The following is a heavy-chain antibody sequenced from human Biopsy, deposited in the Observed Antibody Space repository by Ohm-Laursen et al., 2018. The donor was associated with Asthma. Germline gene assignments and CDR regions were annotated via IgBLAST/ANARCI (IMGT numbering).Heavy chain of an antibody. J-gene: IGHJ3*02. D-gene: IGHD4-23*01. CDR2: MSYDGSIK. V-gene: IGHV3-33*05. CDR3: ARAYGGNFFSGAFDI. CDR1: GFTFSSYG. Sequence: SLRLSCAASGFTFSSYGMDWVRQAPGKGLEWVALMSYDGSIKDYADSVKGRVTISRDISKNTLSLQMNSLRAEDTAVYYCARAYGGNFFSGAFDIWGQGTMVTVSS.